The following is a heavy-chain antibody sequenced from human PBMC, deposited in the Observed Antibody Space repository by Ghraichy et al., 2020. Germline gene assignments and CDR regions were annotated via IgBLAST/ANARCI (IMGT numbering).Heavy chain of an antibody. CDR1: GGSISSSNYY. J-gene: IGHJ4*02. V-gene: IGHV4-39*01. Sequence: SETLSLTCTVSGGSISSSNYYWGWIRQPPGKGLEWIGSIHYSGTPYYNPSLKSRVTISVDTSKNQFSLKLSSVIAADTAVYYCARGYSYVSGPFDYWGQGILVTVSS. CDR3: ARGYSYVSGPFDY. D-gene: IGHD5-18*01. CDR2: IHYSGTP.